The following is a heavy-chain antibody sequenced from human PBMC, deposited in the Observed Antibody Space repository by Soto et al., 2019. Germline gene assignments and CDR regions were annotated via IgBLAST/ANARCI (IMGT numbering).Heavy chain of an antibody. J-gene: IGHJ4*02. D-gene: IGHD3-22*01. Sequence: GGSLRLSCAASGFTFSSYAMSWVRQAPGKGLEWVSAISGSGGSTYYADSVKGRFTISRDNSKNTLYLQMNSLRAEDTAVYYCAKGLIDSSGYYYGGSYFDYWGQGTLSPSPQ. CDR1: GFTFSSYA. CDR3: AKGLIDSSGYYYGGSYFDY. V-gene: IGHV3-23*01. CDR2: ISGSGGST.